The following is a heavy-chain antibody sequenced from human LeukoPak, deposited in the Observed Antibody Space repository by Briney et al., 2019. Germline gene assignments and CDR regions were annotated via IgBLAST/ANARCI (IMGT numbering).Heavy chain of an antibody. V-gene: IGHV1-46*01. CDR1: GYTFTSYD. D-gene: IGHD2-2*01. CDR3: ARAPHSTSPQYYFDY. J-gene: IGHJ4*02. CDR2: INPSGGST. Sequence: GASVKVSCKASGYTFTSYDINWVRQAPGQGLEWMGIINPSGGSTSYAQKFQGRVTMTRDTSTSTVYMELSSLRSEDTAVYYCARAPHSTSPQYYFDYWGQGTLVTVSS.